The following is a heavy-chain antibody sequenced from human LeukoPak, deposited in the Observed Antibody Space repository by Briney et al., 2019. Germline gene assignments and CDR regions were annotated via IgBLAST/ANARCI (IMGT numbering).Heavy chain of an antibody. J-gene: IGHJ6*02. V-gene: IGHV3-49*04. CDR1: GFTFGDYA. CDR2: IRSKAYGGTT. Sequence: GGSLRLSCTASGFTFGDYAMSWVRQAPGKGREWVGFIRSKAYGGTTEYAASVKGRFTISRDDSKSIAYLQMNSLKTEDTAVYYCTRAPSRRHYYYYYGMDVWGQGTTVTVSS. CDR3: TRAPSRRHYYYYYGMDV.